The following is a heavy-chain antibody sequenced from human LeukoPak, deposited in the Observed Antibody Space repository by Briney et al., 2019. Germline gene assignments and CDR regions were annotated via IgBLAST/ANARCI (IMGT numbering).Heavy chain of an antibody. CDR1: GGCISSYY. D-gene: IGHD6-19*01. Sequence: SETLSLTCTVSGGCISSYYWSWIRQPPGKGLEWIGYIYYSGSTNYNPSLKSRVTISVDTSKNQFSLKLSSVTAADTAVYYCARHTAVAGRRGWFDPWGQGTLVTVSS. CDR2: IYYSGST. V-gene: IGHV4-59*08. CDR3: ARHTAVAGRRGWFDP. J-gene: IGHJ5*02.